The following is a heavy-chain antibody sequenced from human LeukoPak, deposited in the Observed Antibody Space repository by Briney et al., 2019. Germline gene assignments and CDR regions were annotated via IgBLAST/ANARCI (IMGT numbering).Heavy chain of an antibody. D-gene: IGHD6-19*01. Sequence: PGGSLRLSCSASGFIFGDYSMHWVRQAPGKGLKWVSVLNRNGGAIKYADSVKGRFIISRDNSKNSLYLQMNSLRTEDTALYYCTKEHSSGWPTIDYWGQGTLVTVSS. CDR1: GFIFGDYS. CDR2: LNRNGGAI. CDR3: TKEHSSGWPTIDY. J-gene: IGHJ4*02. V-gene: IGHV3-43*01.